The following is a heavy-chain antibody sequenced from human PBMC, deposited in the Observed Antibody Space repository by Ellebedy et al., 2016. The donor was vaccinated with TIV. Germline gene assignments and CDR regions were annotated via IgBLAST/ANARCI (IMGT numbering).Heavy chain of an antibody. CDR1: GFIFSNYA. CDR2: ISYDGSTQ. V-gene: IGHV3-30*04. Sequence: GGSLRLXCAASGFIFSNYAMHWVRQAPGKGLEWVAIISYDGSTQNYADSVKGRFTISRDSSKNTLYLQMHSLRTEDTAVYFCAREITGWHPTYWGQGTLVTVSS. CDR3: AREITGWHPTY. D-gene: IGHD3-16*01. J-gene: IGHJ4*02.